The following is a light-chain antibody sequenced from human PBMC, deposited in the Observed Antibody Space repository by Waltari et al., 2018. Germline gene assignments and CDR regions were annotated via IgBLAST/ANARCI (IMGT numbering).Light chain of an antibody. CDR2: WAC. J-gene: IGKJ3*01. Sequence: DIVMTQSPDSLAVSLGERASITCKSSQSVLERSNSNNSLAGYQQKPGQRPKLLIYWACTRKSGVPDRFSGSGSGTDFTLIINSLQAEDVAVYFCQQYSTSPPTFGPGTRVDL. V-gene: IGKV4-1*01. CDR3: QQYSTSPPT. CDR1: QSVLERSNSNNS.